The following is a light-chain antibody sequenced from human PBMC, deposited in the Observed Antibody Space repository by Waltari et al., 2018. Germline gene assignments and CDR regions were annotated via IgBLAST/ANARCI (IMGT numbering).Light chain of an antibody. CDR3: QVWVSRTDHYV. CDR1: DIGGRT. J-gene: IGLJ1*01. V-gene: IGLV3-21*03. CDR2: GDT. Sequence: SYVLTQPPSVSVAPGKTARIACGRNDIGGRTVNWYQQKPGQAPVLVVYGDTDRPSGIPERFFGSTSGNSATLTISRVEAGDEADYYCQVWVSRTDHYVFGTGTKVTVL.